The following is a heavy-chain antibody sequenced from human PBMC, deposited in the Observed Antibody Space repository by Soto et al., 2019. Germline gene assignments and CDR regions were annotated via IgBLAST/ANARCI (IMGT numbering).Heavy chain of an antibody. CDR1: GGSISSGGYY. V-gene: IGHV4-31*03. D-gene: IGHD2-15*01. CDR3: ARGADGGFCSGGSCYSSWFDP. Sequence: QVQLQESGPGLVKPSQTLSLTCTVSGGSISSGGYYWSWIRQHPGKGLEWIGYIYYSGSTYYNPSLKSRVTISVDKSKNQFSLKLSSVTAADTAVYYCARGADGGFCSGGSCYSSWFDPWGQGTLVTVSS. J-gene: IGHJ5*02. CDR2: IYYSGST.